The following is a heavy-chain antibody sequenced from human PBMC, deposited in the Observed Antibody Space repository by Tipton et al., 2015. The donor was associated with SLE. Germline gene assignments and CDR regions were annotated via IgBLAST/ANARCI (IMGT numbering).Heavy chain of an antibody. Sequence: SLRLSCAASGFTFSNAWMSWVRQAPGKGLEWVAFIRYDGSNKYYADSVKGRFTISRDNSKNTLYLQMNSLRAEDTAVYYCAKDSPVWSGLEGFYFDYWGQGTLVTVSS. V-gene: IGHV3-30*02. CDR3: AKDSPVWSGLEGFYFDY. CDR1: GFTFSNAW. J-gene: IGHJ4*02. D-gene: IGHD3-10*02. CDR2: IRYDGSNK.